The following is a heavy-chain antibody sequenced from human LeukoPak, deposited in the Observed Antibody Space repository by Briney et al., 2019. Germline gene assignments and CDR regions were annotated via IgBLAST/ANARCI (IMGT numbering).Heavy chain of an antibody. CDR3: TTKVIRGDRGDDYDD. D-gene: IGHD5-12*01. Sequence: GGSLSLSFAASGFTFSTYAMSWVRRTPGKGLEWVSAITGGGGTTYYADSVKGRFTISRDNSKNTLYLQMNSLRAEDTAVYYCTTKVIRGDRGDDYDDWGQGTLVTVSS. CDR2: ITGGGGTT. J-gene: IGHJ4*02. V-gene: IGHV3-23*01. CDR1: GFTFSTYA.